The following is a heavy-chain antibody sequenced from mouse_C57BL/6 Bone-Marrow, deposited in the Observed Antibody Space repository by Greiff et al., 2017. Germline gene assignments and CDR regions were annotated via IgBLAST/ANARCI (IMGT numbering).Heavy chain of an antibody. D-gene: IGHD2-4*01. Sequence: VQLQQSGAELVRPGTSVKVSCKASGYAFTNYLIEWVKQRPGQGLERIGVINPGSGGTNYNEKFKGKATLTADKSSSTAYMQLSSLTSEDSAVYFCAGDYDYAMDYWGQGTSVTVSS. CDR1: GYAFTNYL. CDR2: INPGSGGT. J-gene: IGHJ4*01. V-gene: IGHV1-54*01. CDR3: AGDYDYAMDY.